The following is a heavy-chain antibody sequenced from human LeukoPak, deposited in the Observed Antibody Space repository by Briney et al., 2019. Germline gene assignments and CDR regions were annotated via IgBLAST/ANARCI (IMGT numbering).Heavy chain of an antibody. CDR2: IYHSGST. CDR1: GGSISSSNW. D-gene: IGHD3-10*01. CDR3: ARVRTDYYGSGSYYRYYYYGMDV. Sequence: SGTLSLTCAVSGGSISSSNWWSWVRQPPGKGLEWIGEIYHSGSTNYNPSLKSRVTISVDKSENQFSLKLSSVTAADTAVYYCARVRTDYYGSGSYYRYYYYGMDVWGKGTTVTVSS. V-gene: IGHV4-4*02. J-gene: IGHJ6*04.